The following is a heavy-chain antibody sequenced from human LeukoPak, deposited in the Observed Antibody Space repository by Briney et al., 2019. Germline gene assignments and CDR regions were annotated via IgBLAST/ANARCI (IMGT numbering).Heavy chain of an antibody. V-gene: IGHV3-74*01. Sequence: GGSLRLSCAASGFTFSTYWMHWVRQAPGTGLVWVSLINSDGSSPSYADSVKGRFTISRDNSKNTLYLQMNNLSAEDTAVYYCVRETSGSFPYWGQGTLVTVSS. D-gene: IGHD2-15*01. J-gene: IGHJ4*02. CDR1: GFTFSTYW. CDR3: VRETSGSFPY. CDR2: INSDGSSP.